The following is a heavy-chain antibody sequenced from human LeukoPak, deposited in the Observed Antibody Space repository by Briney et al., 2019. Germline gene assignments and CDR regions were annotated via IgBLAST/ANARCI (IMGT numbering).Heavy chain of an antibody. Sequence: SETLSLTCAVYGGSFWGYYWSWLRHPPGKGLEGIGEINQSGSTNYTPSLKTRDTISVDTSKHQFSLTQSCVPVAHTAVYYCRRVGAGAQYDFWSGYYPHYYSYMDVGNKGTTVTVPS. CDR3: RRVGAGAQYDFWSGYYPHYYSYMDV. V-gene: IGHV4-34*01. CDR1: GGSFWGYY. D-gene: IGHD3-3*01. CDR2: INQSGST. J-gene: IGHJ6*03.